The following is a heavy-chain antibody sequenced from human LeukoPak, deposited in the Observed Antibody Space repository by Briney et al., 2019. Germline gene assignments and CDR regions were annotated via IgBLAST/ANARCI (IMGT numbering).Heavy chain of an antibody. Sequence: GESLKISCKGSGYTFSNYWIAWVRQLPGKGLEWLGIIYPGDSDTRYSPSFQGQVTISADKSISTAYLQWSSLTSSDTAMYYCPRGYTTSEIFDYWGQGTLVTVSS. J-gene: IGHJ4*02. CDR2: IYPGDSDT. V-gene: IGHV5-51*01. CDR1: GYTFSNYW. D-gene: IGHD6-13*01. CDR3: PRGYTTSEIFDY.